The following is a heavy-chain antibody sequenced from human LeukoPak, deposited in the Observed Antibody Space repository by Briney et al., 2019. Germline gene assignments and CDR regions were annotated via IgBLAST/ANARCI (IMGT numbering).Heavy chain of an antibody. Sequence: SETLSLTCAVYGGSFSGYYWSWIRQPPGKGLEWIGEINHSGSTNYNPSLKSRVTISVDTSKNQFSLKLSSVTAADTTVYYCARRRGYYYDSSGYYYANWFDPWGQGTLVTVSS. J-gene: IGHJ5*02. D-gene: IGHD3-22*01. V-gene: IGHV4-34*01. CDR1: GGSFSGYY. CDR3: ARRRGYYYDSSGYYYANWFDP. CDR2: INHSGST.